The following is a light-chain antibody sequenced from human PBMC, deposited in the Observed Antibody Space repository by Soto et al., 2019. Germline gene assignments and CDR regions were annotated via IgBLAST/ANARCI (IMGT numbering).Light chain of an antibody. J-gene: IGKJ2*01. CDR3: QHYNNWPFT. CDR1: QSVNIH. V-gene: IGKV3D-15*01. CDR2: GAS. Sequence: EIVMTQSPGTLSVSPGERATLSCRASQSVNIHLAWYQQKPGQAPRLLIYGASTRATGIPAKFSGSGSGTEFTLTISSLQPEDFAVYYCQHYNNWPFTFGQGTKVDIK.